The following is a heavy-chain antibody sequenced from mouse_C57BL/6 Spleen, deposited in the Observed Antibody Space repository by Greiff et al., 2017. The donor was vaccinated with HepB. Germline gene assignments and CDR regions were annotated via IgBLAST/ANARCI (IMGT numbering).Heavy chain of an antibody. Sequence: EVQLQQSGPELVKPGASVKIPCKASGYKFTDYNMAWVKQSQGKSLEWIGDINPNNGGTSYNQKFKGKGTLTVDKSSSTDYMELRSLTSEDTAVYYCARYNGYYGAMDYWGQGTSVTVSS. CDR2: INPNNGGT. CDR1: GYKFTDYN. V-gene: IGHV1-18*01. CDR3: ARYNGYYGAMDY. J-gene: IGHJ4*01. D-gene: IGHD2-3*01.